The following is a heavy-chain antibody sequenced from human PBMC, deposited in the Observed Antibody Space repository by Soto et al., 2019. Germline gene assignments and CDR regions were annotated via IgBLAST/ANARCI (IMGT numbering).Heavy chain of an antibody. CDR2: MHSTGIS. V-gene: IGHV4-4*09. D-gene: IGHD3-16*01. J-gene: IGHJ6*03. CDR1: GDSVTSHY. Sequence: SETLSLTCSVSGDSVTSHYLTWIRQSPEKGLEWIGYMHSTGISKYNPSLKSRLTISVDTSKNQFSLKLSSVTAADTAVYYCARTLDYGHMDVWGKGTTVTVSS. CDR3: ARTLDYGHMDV.